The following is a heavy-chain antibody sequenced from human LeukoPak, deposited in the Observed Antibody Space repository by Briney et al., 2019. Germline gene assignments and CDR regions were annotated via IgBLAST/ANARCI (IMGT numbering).Heavy chain of an antibody. Sequence: SETLSLTCTVSGGSVSSTTYYWSWIRQPPGKGLEWIGSIYNSGSTYYNPSLKSRVTISVDTSKNQLSLKLSSVTAADTAVYYCARQDGSYYPDFDYWGQGILVTVSS. J-gene: IGHJ4*02. CDR3: ARQDGSYYPDFDY. D-gene: IGHD1-26*01. CDR1: GGSVSSTTYY. V-gene: IGHV4-39*01. CDR2: IYNSGST.